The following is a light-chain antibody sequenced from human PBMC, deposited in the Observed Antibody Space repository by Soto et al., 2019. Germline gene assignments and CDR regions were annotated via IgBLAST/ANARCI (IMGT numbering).Light chain of an antibody. CDR2: AAS. CDR1: QGISSF. CDR3: QQLNTHPYT. V-gene: IGKV1-9*01. Sequence: DIQLTQSPSFLSEAVGDRVTLTCRASQGISSFLAWYQQKPGKAPKLLISAASTLQSGVPSRLSGSGSGTEFTLTISSLQTEDFATYYCQQLNTHPYTFGQGTKLEIK. J-gene: IGKJ2*01.